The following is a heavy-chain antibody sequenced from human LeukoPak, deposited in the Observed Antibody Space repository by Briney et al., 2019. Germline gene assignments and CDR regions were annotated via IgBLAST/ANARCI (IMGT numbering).Heavy chain of an antibody. D-gene: IGHD6-25*01. Sequence: GSLRLSCAASGFTFSSYGMHWVRQAPGKRLEWVAFIRYDGSNKYYADSVKGRFTISRDNSANTLHLQMNSLRAEDTAIYYCAKRFKQRPYYFDFWGQGTLVTVSS. CDR3: AKRFKQRPYYFDF. J-gene: IGHJ4*02. CDR1: GFTFSSYG. V-gene: IGHV3-30*02. CDR2: IRYDGSNK.